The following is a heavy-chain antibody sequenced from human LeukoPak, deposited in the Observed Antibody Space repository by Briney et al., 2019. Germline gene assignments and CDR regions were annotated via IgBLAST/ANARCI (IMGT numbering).Heavy chain of an antibody. Sequence: GGSLRLSCVASGFTFNDFAMYWVRQTPGKGLEWVTLISYDGYDKSYADSVRGRFTVSRDNSKNTLYLQMDSLRSEDTAIYYCARDFFPVVDSSWYEIGYWGQGTLVIVSS. CDR3: ARDFFPVVDSSWYEIGY. CDR2: ISYDGYDK. V-gene: IGHV3-30-3*01. J-gene: IGHJ4*02. CDR1: GFTFNDFA. D-gene: IGHD6-13*01.